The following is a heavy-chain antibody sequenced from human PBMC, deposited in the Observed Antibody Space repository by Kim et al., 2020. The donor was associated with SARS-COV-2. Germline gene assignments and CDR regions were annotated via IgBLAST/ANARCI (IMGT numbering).Heavy chain of an antibody. CDR3: ARDLDGSSGWYLN. V-gene: IGHV1-2*02. CDR1: GYTFTGYY. Sequence: ASVKVSCKASGYTFTGYYMHWVRQAPGQGLEWMGWINPNSGGTNYAQKFQGRVTMTRDTSISTAYMELSRLRSDDTAVYYCARDLDGSSGWYLNWGQGTLVTVSS. CDR2: INPNSGGT. J-gene: IGHJ4*02. D-gene: IGHD6-19*01.